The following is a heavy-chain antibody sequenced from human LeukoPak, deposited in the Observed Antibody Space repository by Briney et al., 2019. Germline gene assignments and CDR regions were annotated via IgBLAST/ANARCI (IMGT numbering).Heavy chain of an antibody. CDR2: IIPILGIP. Sequence: ASVKVSCKASGGTLRSYAITWVRQAPGQGLEWMGRIIPILGIPTYAQKFQGRVTITADTSTSTAYMELRSLRSDDTAVYYCARVSFISAYFDYWGQGTLVTVSS. CDR1: GGTLRSYA. D-gene: IGHD2-15*01. CDR3: ARVSFISAYFDY. V-gene: IGHV1-69*04. J-gene: IGHJ4*02.